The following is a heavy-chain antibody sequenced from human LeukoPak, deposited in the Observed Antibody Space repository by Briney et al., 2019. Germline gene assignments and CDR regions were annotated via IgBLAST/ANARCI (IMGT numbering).Heavy chain of an antibody. D-gene: IGHD6-13*01. J-gene: IGHJ6*02. CDR3: ARDRQLRDYYYGMDV. CDR1: GFTFSSYA. V-gene: IGHV3-30-3*01. Sequence: GRSLRLSCAASGFTFSSYAMHWVRQAPGKGLEWVAVISYDGSNKYYADSVKGRFTISRDNSKNTLYLQMNSLRAEDTAVYYCARDRQLRDYYYGMDVRGQGTTVTVSS. CDR2: ISYDGSNK.